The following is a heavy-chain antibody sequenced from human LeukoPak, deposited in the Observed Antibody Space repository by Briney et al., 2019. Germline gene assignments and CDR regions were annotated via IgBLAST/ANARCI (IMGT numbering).Heavy chain of an antibody. Sequence: GESLKISCKGSGYSFTSYWIGWVRQMPGKGLEWMGIIYPGDSDTRYSPSFQGQVTISADKSISPAYLQWSSLKASDTAMYYCARAYYYDSSGYRTGDAFDIWGQGTMVTVSS. CDR3: ARAYYYDSSGYRTGDAFDI. CDR1: GYSFTSYW. V-gene: IGHV5-51*01. CDR2: IYPGDSDT. J-gene: IGHJ3*02. D-gene: IGHD3-22*01.